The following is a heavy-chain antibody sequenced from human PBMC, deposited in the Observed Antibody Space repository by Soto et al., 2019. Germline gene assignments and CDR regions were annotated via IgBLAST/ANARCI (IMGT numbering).Heavy chain of an antibody. Sequence: SETLSLTCTVSGGSINSYYWSWIRQPPGKGLEWIGYIYYNGSTKYNPSLKSRVTISVDTSKNQFSLKLSSVTAADTAVYYCARDKGYSYGYPLGLWGQGTLVTVSS. CDR3: ARDKGYSYGYPLGL. V-gene: IGHV4-59*01. J-gene: IGHJ4*02. CDR1: GGSINSYY. D-gene: IGHD5-18*01. CDR2: IYYNGST.